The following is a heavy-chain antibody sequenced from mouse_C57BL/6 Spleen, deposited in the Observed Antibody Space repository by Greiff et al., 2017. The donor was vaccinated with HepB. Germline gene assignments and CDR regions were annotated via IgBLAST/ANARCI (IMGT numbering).Heavy chain of an antibody. Sequence: QVQLKQSGAELVKPGASVKLSCKASGYTFTSYWMHWVKQRPGQGLEWIGMIHPNSGSTNYNEKFKSKATLTVDKSSSTAYMQLSSLTSEDSAVYYCVAYYDYDYAMDYWGQGTSVTVSS. CDR2: IHPNSGST. CDR1: GYTFTSYW. J-gene: IGHJ4*01. V-gene: IGHV1-64*01. D-gene: IGHD2-4*01. CDR3: VAYYDYDYAMDY.